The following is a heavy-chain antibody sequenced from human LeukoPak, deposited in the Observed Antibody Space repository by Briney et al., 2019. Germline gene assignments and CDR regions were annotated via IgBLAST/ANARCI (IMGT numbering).Heavy chain of an antibody. V-gene: IGHV1-18*01. D-gene: IGHD1-1*01. CDR3: ARDQLGMAEFDY. CDR2: ISAYNGNT. CDR1: GYTFTSYG. Sequence: ASVKVSCKASGYTFTSYGISWVRQAPGQGLEWMGWISAYNGNTNYAQKLQGRVTMTTDTSTSTDYMELRSLRSDDTAVYYCARDQLGMAEFDYWGQGTLVTVSS. J-gene: IGHJ4*02.